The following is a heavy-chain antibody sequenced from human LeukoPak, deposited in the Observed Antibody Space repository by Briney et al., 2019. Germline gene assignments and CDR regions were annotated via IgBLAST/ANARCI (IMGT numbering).Heavy chain of an antibody. Sequence: PGGSLRPSCAASAFTFSSYEMNWVRQAPGKGLEWVSYISSSGSTIYYADSVKGRFTISRDNAKNSLYLQMNRLRAEDTAVYYCAELGITMIGGVWGKGTTVTISS. D-gene: IGHD3-10*02. J-gene: IGHJ6*04. CDR3: AELGITMIGGV. V-gene: IGHV3-48*03. CDR2: ISSSGSTI. CDR1: AFTFSSYE.